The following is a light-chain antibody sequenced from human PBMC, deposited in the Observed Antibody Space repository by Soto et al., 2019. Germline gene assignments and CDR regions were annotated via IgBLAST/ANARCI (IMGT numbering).Light chain of an antibody. V-gene: IGLV1-40*01. Sequence: QAVVTQPPSVSGAPGQRVTISCTGSSSNIGADYDVHWYQQIPGRAPKLLIYANNNRPSGVPARFSGSKSGTSASLVITGLQAEDEAVYYCHSYDNSVVFGGGTQLTVL. CDR1: SSNIGADYD. CDR2: ANN. J-gene: IGLJ2*01. CDR3: HSYDNSVV.